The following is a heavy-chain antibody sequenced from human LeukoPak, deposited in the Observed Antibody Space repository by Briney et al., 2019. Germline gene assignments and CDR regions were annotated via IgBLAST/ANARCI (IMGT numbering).Heavy chain of an antibody. CDR1: GYSFTSYW. V-gene: IGHV5-51*01. CDR3: ARLLGYCSSTSCHPSYFQH. D-gene: IGHD2-2*01. J-gene: IGHJ1*01. Sequence: GESLKISCKGSGYSFTSYWIGWVRQMPGKGLEWMGIIYPGDSDTRYSPSFQGQVTISADKSISTAYLQWSSLKASDTAMYYCARLLGYCSSTSCHPSYFQHWGQGTLVTVSS. CDR2: IYPGDSDT.